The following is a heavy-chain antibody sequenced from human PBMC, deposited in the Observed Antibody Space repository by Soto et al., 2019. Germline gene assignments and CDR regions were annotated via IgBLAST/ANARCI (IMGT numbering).Heavy chain of an antibody. J-gene: IGHJ3*02. V-gene: IGHV4-34*01. CDR2: INHSGST. CDR3: ARAPWGTYSHGTKGAFDI. Sequence: PSETLSLTCAVYGGSFSGYYWSWIRQPPGKGLEWIGEINHSGSTNYNPSLKSRVTISVDTSKNRFSLKLSSVTAADTAVYYCARAPWGTYSHGTKGAFDIWGRGTMVTVSS. D-gene: IGHD3-16*01. CDR1: GGSFSGYY.